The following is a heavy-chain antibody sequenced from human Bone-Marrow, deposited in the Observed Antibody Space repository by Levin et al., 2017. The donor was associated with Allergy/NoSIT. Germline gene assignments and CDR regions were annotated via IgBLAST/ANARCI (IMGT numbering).Heavy chain of an antibody. Sequence: GGSLRLSCAASGFILNTHAMHWVRQAPGKGLEWVAVVSYDGSDTYYADSVQGRFTISRDNSKNTLYLQMNSLRVDDTAVYYCAKDLGSWYAECYFDYWGQGSLVTVAS. D-gene: IGHD6-13*01. J-gene: IGHJ4*02. CDR1: GFILNTHA. CDR3: AKDLGSWYAECYFDY. CDR2: VSYDGSDT. V-gene: IGHV3-30-3*01.